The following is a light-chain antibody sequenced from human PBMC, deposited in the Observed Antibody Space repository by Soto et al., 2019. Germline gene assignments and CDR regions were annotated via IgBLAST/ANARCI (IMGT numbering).Light chain of an antibody. CDR1: NSDVGAYKL. CDR2: EVS. Sequence: QSALTQPASVSGSPGQSITISCSGTNSDVGAYKLVSWYQQHPAKAPKLIIFEVSKRPSGVSDRFSGSKSGNTASLTISGLQAEDEADYYCCSYAGGVTFYVFGTGTKVTVL. CDR3: CSYAGGVTFYV. J-gene: IGLJ1*01. V-gene: IGLV2-23*02.